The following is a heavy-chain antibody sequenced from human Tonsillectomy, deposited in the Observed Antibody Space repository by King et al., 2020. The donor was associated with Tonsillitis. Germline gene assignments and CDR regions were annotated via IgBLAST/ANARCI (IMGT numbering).Heavy chain of an antibody. J-gene: IGHJ4*02. CDR2: ISRSGDTI. CDR3: ARDLAGSGSDY. Sequence: VQLVESGGGLVQPGGSLRLSCAASGFIFSNYEMNWVRPAPGKGLDWVSYISRSGDTIYYAASVKGRFTISRDNAENTLYLQMNSLSPEDTGLYYCARDLAGSGSDYWGQGTLVTVSS. V-gene: IGHV3-48*03. D-gene: IGHD6-19*01. CDR1: GFIFSNYE.